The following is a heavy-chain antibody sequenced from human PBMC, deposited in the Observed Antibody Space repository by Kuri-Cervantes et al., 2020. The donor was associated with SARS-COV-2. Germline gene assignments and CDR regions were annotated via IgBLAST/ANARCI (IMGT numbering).Heavy chain of an antibody. D-gene: IGHD2-2*01. Sequence: GSLRLSCAVYGGSFSGYYWSWIRQPPGKGLEWIGEINHSGSTNYNPSLKSRVTISVDTSKNQFSLKLSSVTAADTAVYYCARVVVPAATEFGLDYWGQGTPVTVSS. V-gene: IGHV4-34*01. J-gene: IGHJ4*02. CDR2: INHSGST. CDR1: GGSFSGYY. CDR3: ARVVVPAATEFGLDY.